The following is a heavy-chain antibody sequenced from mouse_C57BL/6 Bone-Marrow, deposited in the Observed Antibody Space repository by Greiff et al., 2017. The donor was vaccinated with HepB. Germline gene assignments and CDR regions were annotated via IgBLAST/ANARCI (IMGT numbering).Heavy chain of an antibody. J-gene: IGHJ4*01. V-gene: IGHV14-4*01. CDR1: GFNIQDDY. CDR3: TTRQLRLRAMGY. Sequence: EVQLQQSGAELVRPGASVKLSCTASGFNIQDDYMHWVKQRPEQGLEWIGWIDPENGDTEYASKFQGKATITADTSSNTAYLQLSSLTSEDTAVYYCTTRQLRLRAMGYWGQGTSVTVSS. D-gene: IGHD3-2*02. CDR2: IDPENGDT.